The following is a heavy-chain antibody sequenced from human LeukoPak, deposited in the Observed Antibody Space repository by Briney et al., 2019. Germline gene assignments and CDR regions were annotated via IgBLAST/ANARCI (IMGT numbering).Heavy chain of an antibody. D-gene: IGHD3-22*01. J-gene: IGHJ4*02. CDR2: MNPNSGNT. CDR1: GYTFTSYD. V-gene: IGHV1-8*03. Sequence: ASVTVSCKASGYTFTSYDINWVRQAPGQGLEWMGWMNPNSGNTGYAQKVQGRVTITRNTSISTAYMELSSLRSEDTAVYYCARGGPRWGYSPHWGQGTLVTVSS. CDR3: ARGGPRWGYSPH.